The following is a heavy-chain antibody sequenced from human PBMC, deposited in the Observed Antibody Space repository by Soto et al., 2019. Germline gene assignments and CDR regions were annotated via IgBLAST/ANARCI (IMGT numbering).Heavy chain of an antibody. D-gene: IGHD3-3*01. J-gene: IGHJ6*03. V-gene: IGHV3-23*01. CDR1: GFTFSSYA. CDR3: AKGPRRDFCSGRSCHYYYYLDV. Sequence: EVQLLESGGGLVQPGGSLRLSCAASGFTFSSYAMSWVRQAPGKGLEWVSAISGSGGSTYYADSVKGRFTISRDNSKNTLYLQMNSLRGEDTAVYYSAKGPRRDFCSGRSCHYYYYLDVWGKGTTVTVSS. CDR2: ISGSGGST.